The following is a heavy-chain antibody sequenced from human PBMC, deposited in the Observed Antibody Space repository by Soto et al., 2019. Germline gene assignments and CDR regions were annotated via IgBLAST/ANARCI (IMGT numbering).Heavy chain of an antibody. J-gene: IGHJ4*02. D-gene: IGHD6-19*01. Sequence: QITLKESGPTLVKPTQTLTLTCSFSGFSLSTSGEGVGWIRQSPGKALEWLALIYWDDDKHYSPSLRSKLTVPRGTSTDHMVHTTPNMLPVDIPTHYSSHRRRAVASRYFDFCGQCALITVFS. CDR2: IYWDDDK. CDR3: SHRRRAVASRYFDF. V-gene: IGHV2-5*02. CDR1: GFSLSTSGEG.